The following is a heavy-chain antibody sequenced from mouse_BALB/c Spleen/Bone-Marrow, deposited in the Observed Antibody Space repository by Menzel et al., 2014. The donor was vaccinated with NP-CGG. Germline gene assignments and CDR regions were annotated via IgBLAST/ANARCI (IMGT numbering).Heavy chain of an antibody. V-gene: IGHV1S135*01. D-gene: IGHD1-1*01. J-gene: IGHJ2*01. CDR1: GYIFXTYN. CDR2: IDPYNGDA. CDR3: AKGVVSDY. Sequence: VQLKESGPELVKPGASVKVSCKASGYIFXTYNMYWMKQSHGKSLEWIGYIDPYNGDATYNQKFKGKATLTVDKSSSTAYLHLNSLTSEDSAVYYCAKGVVSDYWGQGTTLTVSS.